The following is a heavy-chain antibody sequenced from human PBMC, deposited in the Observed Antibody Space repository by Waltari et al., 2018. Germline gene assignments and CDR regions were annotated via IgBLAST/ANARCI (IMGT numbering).Heavy chain of an antibody. Sequence: QVQLQESGPGLVKPPETLSLTCTVSGGSISSHYWSWIRQPPGKGLEWIGYIYYSGSTNYNPSLKSRVTISVDTSKNQFSLKLSSVTAADTAVYYCARAAAGMGAFDIWGQGTMVTVSS. CDR3: ARAAAGMGAFDI. CDR2: IYYSGST. CDR1: GGSISSHY. V-gene: IGHV4-59*11. D-gene: IGHD6-13*01. J-gene: IGHJ3*02.